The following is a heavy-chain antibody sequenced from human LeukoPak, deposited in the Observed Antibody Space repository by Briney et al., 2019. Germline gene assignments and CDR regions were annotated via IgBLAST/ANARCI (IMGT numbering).Heavy chain of an antibody. D-gene: IGHD4-17*01. J-gene: IGHJ4*02. CDR1: GFTFSSYV. CDR3: AKEIWPTVTIPGRTYFDY. Sequence: GGSLRLSCAASGFTFSSYVMHWVGQAPGQGLDWVGIISYDGSNEYYADSVTDRFTISRDNSKNTLYLQMNSLRAEDTAIYYCAKEIWPTVTIPGRTYFDYWGQGALVTVSS. CDR2: ISYDGSNE. V-gene: IGHV3-30*04.